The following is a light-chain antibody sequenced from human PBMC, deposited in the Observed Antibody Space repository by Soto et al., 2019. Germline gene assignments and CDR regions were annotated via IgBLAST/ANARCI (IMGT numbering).Light chain of an antibody. CDR1: QTISSW. J-gene: IGKJ1*01. Sequence: DIQMTQSPSTLSVSVGDRVTITCGASQTISSWLAWYQQKPGKAPKLLIYKASTLKSGVPSRFRGSGYGTELTITISSMQTDDFETYYCQHYNSYSEAFGHGTKVDIK. V-gene: IGKV1-5*03. CDR3: QHYNSYSEA. CDR2: KAS.